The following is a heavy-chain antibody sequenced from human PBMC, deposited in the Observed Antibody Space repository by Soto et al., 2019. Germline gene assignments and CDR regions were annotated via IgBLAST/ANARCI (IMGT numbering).Heavy chain of an antibody. Sequence: EVQLVESGGGLVQPGGPLRLSCAASGFTFSSYSMNWVRQAPGKGLEWVSYISSSSSTIYYADSVKGRFTISRDNAKNSLYLQMNSLRDEDTAVYYCARDADTAMVTDGMDVWGQGTTVTVSS. CDR2: ISSSSSTI. V-gene: IGHV3-48*02. CDR1: GFTFSSYS. CDR3: ARDADTAMVTDGMDV. J-gene: IGHJ6*02. D-gene: IGHD5-18*01.